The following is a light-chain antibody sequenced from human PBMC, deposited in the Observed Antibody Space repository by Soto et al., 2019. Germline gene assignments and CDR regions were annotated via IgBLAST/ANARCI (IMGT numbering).Light chain of an antibody. J-gene: IGLJ1*01. V-gene: IGLV1-47*02. CDR1: SSNIGSNY. CDR3: AAWDDSLSGHV. Sequence: QSVLTQPPSASGTPGQRVTISCSGSSSNIGSNYVYWYQQLPGTAPKLLIYSNNQRPSGVPDRFSGSKSGTSASLAISGLRSEDEADYYCAAWDDSLSGHVSGTGTKVTV. CDR2: SNN.